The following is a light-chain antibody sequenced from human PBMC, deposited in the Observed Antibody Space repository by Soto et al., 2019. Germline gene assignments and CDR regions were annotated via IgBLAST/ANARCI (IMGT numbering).Light chain of an antibody. CDR1: QGIRND. Sequence: AIQMTQSPSSLSASVGDRVTITCRASQGIRNDLGWYQQKPGKAHKLLIYAASSLQSGVPSRFSCSGSGTDFTLTISSLQPEDFATYYCLQDYNYPLTFGGGTKVEIK. J-gene: IGKJ4*01. CDR3: LQDYNYPLT. V-gene: IGKV1-6*01. CDR2: AAS.